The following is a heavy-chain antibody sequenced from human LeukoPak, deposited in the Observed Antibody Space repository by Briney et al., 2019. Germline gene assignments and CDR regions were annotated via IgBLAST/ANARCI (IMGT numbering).Heavy chain of an antibody. Sequence: PSETLSLTCTVSGGSISSDNYYWSWIRQPPGKGLEWIGEINHSGSTNYNPSLKSRVTISVDTSKNQFSLKLSSVTAADTAVYYCARLWQVAVAGDLDYWGQGTLVTVSS. V-gene: IGHV4-34*01. CDR1: GGSISSDNYY. J-gene: IGHJ4*02. D-gene: IGHD6-19*01. CDR3: ARLWQVAVAGDLDY. CDR2: INHSGST.